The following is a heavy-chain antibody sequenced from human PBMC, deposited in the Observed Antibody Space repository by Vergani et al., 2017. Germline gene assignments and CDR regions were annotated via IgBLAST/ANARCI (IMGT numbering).Heavy chain of an antibody. D-gene: IGHD3-3*01. CDR2: IYYSGST. CDR1: GGSISSYY. Sequence: QVQLQESGPGLVKPSETLSLTCTVSGGSISSYYWSWIRQPPGKGLEWIGYIYYSGSTNYNPSLKSRVTISVDTSKNQFSLKLSSVTAADTAVYYCARYIYDFWSGIFDYWGQGTLVTVSS. J-gene: IGHJ4*02. CDR3: ARYIYDFWSGIFDY. V-gene: IGHV4-59*01.